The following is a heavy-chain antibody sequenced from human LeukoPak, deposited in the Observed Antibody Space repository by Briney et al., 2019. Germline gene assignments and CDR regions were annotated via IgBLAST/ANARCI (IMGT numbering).Heavy chain of an antibody. J-gene: IGHJ4*02. Sequence: PGGSLRLSCAASGFTFSSYGIHWVRQAPGKGLEWVAIISYDGTYKYYADSVKGRFTISRDNSKKTLYLQMNSLRAEDTAVYYCAKGIRDYDYWGQGTLVTVSS. CDR2: ISYDGTYK. CDR1: GFTFSSYG. D-gene: IGHD5-18*01. CDR3: AKGIRDYDY. V-gene: IGHV3-30*18.